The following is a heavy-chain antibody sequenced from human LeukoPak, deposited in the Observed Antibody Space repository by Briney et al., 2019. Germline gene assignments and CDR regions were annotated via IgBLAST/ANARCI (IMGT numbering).Heavy chain of an antibody. D-gene: IGHD1-7*01. V-gene: IGHV7-4-1*02. J-gene: IGHJ1*01. Sequence: ASVKVSCKASGYIFDIYALIWVRQAPGQGLELMGWININTGNPTYAQGFTGRFVFSLDTSVSTAYLQISSLKAEDTAVYYCARDYTLTLGTTTYFQHWGQGTLVTVSS. CDR1: GYIFDIYA. CDR3: ARDYTLTLGTTTYFQH. CDR2: ININTGNP.